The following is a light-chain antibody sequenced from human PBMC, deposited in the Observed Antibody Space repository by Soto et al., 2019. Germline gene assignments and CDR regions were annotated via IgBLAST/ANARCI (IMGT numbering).Light chain of an antibody. CDR3: QAWDSRIAV. CDR2: QHS. V-gene: IGLV3-1*01. Sequence: SYELTQPPSVSVSPGQTASITCSGDKLGNEYVFWYQQRPGQSPVLVSYQHSMRPSGISARFSGSTSGNTATLTISGTQTADEADYYCQAWDSRIAVFGGGTKLTVL. CDR1: KLGNEY. J-gene: IGLJ3*02.